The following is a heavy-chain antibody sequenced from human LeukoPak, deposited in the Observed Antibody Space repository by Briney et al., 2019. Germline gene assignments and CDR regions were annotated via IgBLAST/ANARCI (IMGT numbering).Heavy chain of an antibody. V-gene: IGHV1-2*02. D-gene: IGHD3-22*01. J-gene: IGHJ4*02. Sequence: ASVKVSCKASGYTFTGYYMHWVRQAPGQGLEWMGWINPNSGGTNYAQKFQGRVTMTRDTSISTAYMELSRLRSDDTAVYYCARATIRVFYDSSGSFDSWGQGTLVTVSS. CDR1: GYTFTGYY. CDR3: ARATIRVFYDSSGSFDS. CDR2: INPNSGGT.